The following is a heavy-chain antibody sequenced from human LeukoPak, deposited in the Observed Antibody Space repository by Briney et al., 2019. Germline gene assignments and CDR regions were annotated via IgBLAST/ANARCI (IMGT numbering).Heavy chain of an antibody. CDR3: ARFATVVTGGFDY. J-gene: IGHJ4*02. CDR2: ISSSSSYT. Sequence: GGSLRLSCAASGFTFSDYYMSWIRQAPGKGLEWVSYISSSSSYTNYADSVKGRFTISRDNAKNSLYLQMNSLRAKDTAVYYCARFATVVTGGFDYWGQGTLVTVSS. D-gene: IGHD4-23*01. CDR1: GFTFSDYY. V-gene: IGHV3-11*03.